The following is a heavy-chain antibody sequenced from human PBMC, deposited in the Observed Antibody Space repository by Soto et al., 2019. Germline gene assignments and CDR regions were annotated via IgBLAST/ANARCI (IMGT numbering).Heavy chain of an antibody. CDR2: ISGSGGIT. Sequence: EVQLLESGGGLVQPGGSLRLSCAASGFTFSSYAMSWVRQAPGRGLVWVSAISGSGGITYYADSVKGRFTISRDNSKNTLYLQMNSLRAEDTAVYYCAKDRIVLVPAALDYWSQGTLVTVSS. D-gene: IGHD2-2*01. CDR1: GFTFSSYA. J-gene: IGHJ4*02. V-gene: IGHV3-23*01. CDR3: AKDRIVLVPAALDY.